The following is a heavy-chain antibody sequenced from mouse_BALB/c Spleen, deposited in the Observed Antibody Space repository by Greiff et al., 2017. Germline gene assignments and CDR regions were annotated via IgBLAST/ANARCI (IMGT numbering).Heavy chain of an antibody. CDR1: GFTFSSYA. J-gene: IGHJ3*01. CDR2: ISSGGSYT. D-gene: IGHD2-2*01. CDR3: ASQIYYGYDDSFAY. V-gene: IGHV5-9-3*01. Sequence: EVKLVESGGGLVKPGGSLKLSCAASGFTFSSYAMSWVRQTPEKRLEWVATISSGGSYTYYPDSVKGRFTISRDNAKNTLYLQMSSLRSEDTAMYYCASQIYYGYDDSFAYWGQGTLVTVSA.